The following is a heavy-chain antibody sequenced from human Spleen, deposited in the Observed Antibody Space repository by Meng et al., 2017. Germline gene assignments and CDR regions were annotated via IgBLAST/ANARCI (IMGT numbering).Heavy chain of an antibody. CDR3: ARASSPALYYYDSNVHPRGYFQH. CDR1: GGSIGAGSYY. Sequence: SETLSLTCTVSGGSIGAGSYYWTWIRQPAGKGLEWLVRIYRSGTTNYNPSVKSPITISIDTSKNQFSLNLISVTAADTAVYYCARASSPALYYYDSNVHPRGYFQHWGQGTLVTVSS. D-gene: IGHD3-22*01. V-gene: IGHV4-61*02. J-gene: IGHJ1*01. CDR2: IYRSGTT.